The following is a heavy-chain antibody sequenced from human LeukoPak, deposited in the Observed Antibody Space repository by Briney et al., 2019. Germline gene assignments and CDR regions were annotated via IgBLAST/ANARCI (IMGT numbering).Heavy chain of an antibody. CDR1: GFTFSSYA. Sequence: GGSLRLSCAASGFTFSSYAMSWVRQAPGKGLEGFSASSGSGGSTYYADSVKGRFTISRDNSKNTLYLQMNSLRAEDTAVYYCAKVRSGGSSGYYYYGMDVWGQGTTVTVSS. D-gene: IGHD2-15*01. J-gene: IGHJ6*02. V-gene: IGHV3-23*01. CDR3: AKVRSGGSSGYYYYGMDV. CDR2: SSGSGGST.